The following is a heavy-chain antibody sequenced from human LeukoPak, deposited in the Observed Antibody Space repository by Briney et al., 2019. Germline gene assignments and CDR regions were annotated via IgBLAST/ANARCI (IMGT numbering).Heavy chain of an antibody. J-gene: IGHJ4*02. Sequence: SETLSLTCTVSGGSISSYYWSWIRQPPGKGLEWIGYIYYSGSTNYNPSLKSRVTISVDTSKNQFSLKLSSVTAADTAVYYCAREPYYYGSGSYYFDYWGQGTLVTVSS. D-gene: IGHD3-10*01. V-gene: IGHV4-59*12. CDR3: AREPYYYGSGSYYFDY. CDR1: GGSISSYY. CDR2: IYYSGST.